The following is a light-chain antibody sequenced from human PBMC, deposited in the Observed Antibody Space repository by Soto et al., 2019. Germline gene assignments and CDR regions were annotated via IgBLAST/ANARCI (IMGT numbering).Light chain of an antibody. J-gene: IGKJ5*01. CDR1: QSVSSY. CDR2: DAS. Sequence: EIVLTQSPATLSLSPGERATLSCRASQSVSSYLAWYQQKAGQAPRLLIYDASNWATGNPARFSGSGSGTDFTLTISSLEPEDCAVYYCQQRSNWPITFGQGTRLEIK. CDR3: QQRSNWPIT. V-gene: IGKV3-11*01.